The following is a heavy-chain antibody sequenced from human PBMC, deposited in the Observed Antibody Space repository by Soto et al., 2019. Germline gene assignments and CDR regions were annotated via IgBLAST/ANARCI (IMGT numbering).Heavy chain of an antibody. CDR2: IYYSVST. Sequence: SETLSLTCTVSGGPISSYYWSWIRQPPGKGLEWIGYIYYSVSTNYNPSLKSRVTISVDTSKNQFSLKLSSVTAADTAVYYCARMNIVATINYFDYWGQGTLVTVSS. J-gene: IGHJ4*02. CDR3: ARMNIVATINYFDY. V-gene: IGHV4-59*08. D-gene: IGHD5-12*01. CDR1: GGPISSYY.